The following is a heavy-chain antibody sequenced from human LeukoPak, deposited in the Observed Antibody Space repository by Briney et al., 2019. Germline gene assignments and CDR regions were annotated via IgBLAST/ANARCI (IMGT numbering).Heavy chain of an antibody. J-gene: IGHJ6*02. CDR1: GGSINNGGYY. CDR3: ARDSGVDSSSWYEDYYYYGMDV. D-gene: IGHD6-13*01. CDR2: IYYSGSS. V-gene: IGHV4-31*03. Sequence: SETLSLTCTVSGGSINNGGYYWSWIRQHPGKGLEWIGYIYYSGSSYYNPSLRSRVTISVDTSKNHFSLKLSSVTAADTAVYYCARDSGVDSSSWYEDYYYYGMDVWGQGTTVTVSS.